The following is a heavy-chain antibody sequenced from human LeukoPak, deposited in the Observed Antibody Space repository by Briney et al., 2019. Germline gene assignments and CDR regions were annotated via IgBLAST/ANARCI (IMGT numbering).Heavy chain of an antibody. CDR1: GYTFTGYY. Sequence: ASVKVSCKASGYTFTGYYMHWMRQAPGQGLEWMGWINPNSGGTNYAQKFQGRVTMTRDTSISTAYMELSRLRSDDTAVYYCARWEEWFGDYYFDYWGQGTLVTVSS. V-gene: IGHV1-2*02. CDR2: INPNSGGT. CDR3: ARWEEWFGDYYFDY. J-gene: IGHJ4*02. D-gene: IGHD3-10*01.